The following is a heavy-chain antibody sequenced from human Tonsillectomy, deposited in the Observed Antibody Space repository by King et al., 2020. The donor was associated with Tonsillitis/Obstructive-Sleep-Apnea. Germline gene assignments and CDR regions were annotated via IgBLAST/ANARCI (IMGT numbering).Heavy chain of an antibody. CDR1: GFTFSSYS. CDR3: ARGFLEWLPLDY. Sequence: VQLVESGGGLIKPGGSLRLSCAASGFTFSSYSMNWVRQAPGKGLEWVSSISSSSTYLYYADSVRGRFTISRDNAKNSLYLQMNSLGAEDTAVYYCARGFLEWLPLDYWGQGTLVTVSS. V-gene: IGHV3-21*01. D-gene: IGHD3-3*01. J-gene: IGHJ4*02. CDR2: ISSSSTYL.